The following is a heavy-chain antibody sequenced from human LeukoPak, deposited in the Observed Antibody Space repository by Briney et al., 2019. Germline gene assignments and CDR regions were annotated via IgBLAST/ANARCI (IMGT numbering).Heavy chain of an antibody. Sequence: ASVKVSCKASGYTFTSYGISWVRQAPGQGLEWMGWISAYNGNTNYAQRLQGRVTMTTDTSTSTAYMELRSLRSDDTAVYYCARFGVDLVRGRAWFDPWGQGTLVTVSS. V-gene: IGHV1-18*01. CDR2: ISAYNGNT. CDR3: ARFGVDLVRGRAWFDP. D-gene: IGHD3-10*01. J-gene: IGHJ5*02. CDR1: GYTFTSYG.